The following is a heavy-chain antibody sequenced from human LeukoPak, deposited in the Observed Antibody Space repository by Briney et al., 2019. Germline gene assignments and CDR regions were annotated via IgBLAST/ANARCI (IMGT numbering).Heavy chain of an antibody. CDR1: GSTFSSYA. CDR2: ITGTGGTT. D-gene: IGHD2-21*02. Sequence: GGSLRLSCAASGSTFSSYAMNWVRQAPGKGLQWVSHITGTGGTTYYADSVKGRFTISRDNSKNTLYLQMNSLRAEDTAVYYCAKVGGYCGDDCLSAFDMWGQGTMVTVSS. V-gene: IGHV3-23*01. CDR3: AKVGGYCGDDCLSAFDM. J-gene: IGHJ3*02.